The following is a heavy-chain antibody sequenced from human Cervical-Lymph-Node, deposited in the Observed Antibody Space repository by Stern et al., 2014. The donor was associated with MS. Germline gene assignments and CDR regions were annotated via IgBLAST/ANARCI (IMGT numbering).Heavy chain of an antibody. CDR3: ARLQGGTDWYYFDY. Sequence: EVQLVASGGGLVKPGGSLRLSCAASGFTFTAYTMNWVRQAPGKGLEWLSSISTSSSYIYYADSLKGRFTISRDNAKNSVYLQMNSLRDEDTAVYYCARLQGGTDWYYFDYWGQGALVTVSS. V-gene: IGHV3-21*01. D-gene: IGHD3-9*01. CDR2: ISTSSSYI. CDR1: GFTFTAYT. J-gene: IGHJ4*02.